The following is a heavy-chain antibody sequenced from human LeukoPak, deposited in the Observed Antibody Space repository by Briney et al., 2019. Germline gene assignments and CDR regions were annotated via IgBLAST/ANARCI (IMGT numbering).Heavy chain of an antibody. CDR1: GSTVSSNY. CDR2: IYSGGST. V-gene: IGHV3-53*01. CDR3: ARTRMDYGDLDY. J-gene: IGHJ4*02. D-gene: IGHD4-17*01. Sequence: GGSLRLSCAASGSTVSSNYMSWVRQAPGKGLEWVSVIYSGGSTYYADSVKGRFTISRDNSKNTLYLQMNSLRAEDTAVYYCARTRMDYGDLDYWGQGTLVTVSS.